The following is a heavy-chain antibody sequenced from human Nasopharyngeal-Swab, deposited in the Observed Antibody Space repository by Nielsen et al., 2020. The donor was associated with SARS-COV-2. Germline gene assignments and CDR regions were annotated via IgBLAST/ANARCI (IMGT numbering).Heavy chain of an antibody. D-gene: IGHD1-14*01. J-gene: IGHJ4*02. Sequence: GESLKISCAASGFTFSSYCRSWLRQAPGKGLEWVSTITGNGDTTYYADSVKGRFTISRDNSENTLYLQMSSLRAEDTAVYYCAKGTGMTYRAIDYWGQGTLVTASS. CDR3: AKGTGMTYRAIDY. CDR1: GFTFSSYC. CDR2: ITGNGDTT. V-gene: IGHV3-23*01.